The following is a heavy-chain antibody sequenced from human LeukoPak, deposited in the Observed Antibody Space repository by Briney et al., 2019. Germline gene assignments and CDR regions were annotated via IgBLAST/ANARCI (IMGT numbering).Heavy chain of an antibody. J-gene: IGHJ4*02. D-gene: IGHD3-10*01. CDR3: ARGRSRGVIISPFDY. CDR2: INHSGST. V-gene: IGHV4-34*01. CDR1: GGSFSGYY. Sequence: PSETLSLTCAVYGGSFSGYYWSWIRQPPGKGLEWIGEINHSGSTNYNPSLKSRVTISVDTSKNQFSLKLSSVTAAGTAVYYCARGRSRGVIISPFDYWGQGTLVTVSS.